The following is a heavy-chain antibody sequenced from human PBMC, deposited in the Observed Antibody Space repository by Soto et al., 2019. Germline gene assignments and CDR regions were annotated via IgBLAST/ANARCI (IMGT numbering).Heavy chain of an antibody. CDR3: ARGGYYDNTWGKLSHYGLDV. D-gene: IGHD3-16*01. CDR2: ISPYNDYT. CDR1: GYTFIRYG. V-gene: IGHV1-18*01. Sequence: QVQLVQSAAEVKKPGASVKVSCKASGYTFIRYGITWVRQAPGQGLEWMGWISPYNDYTIYAQKVQGRGTMTTDTSPGTIYXXLRSLKSDDTAVYYCARGGYYDNTWGKLSHYGLDVWGQGTSVTVSS. J-gene: IGHJ6*02.